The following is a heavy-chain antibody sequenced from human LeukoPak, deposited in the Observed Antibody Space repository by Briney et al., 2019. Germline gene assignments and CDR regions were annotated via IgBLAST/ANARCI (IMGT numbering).Heavy chain of an antibody. CDR1: GFTFSSYG. V-gene: IGHV3-30*18. CDR3: AKDRFRSGGYFDY. CDR2: ISYDGSNK. D-gene: IGHD3-10*01. Sequence: TGGSLRLSCAASGFTFSSYGMHWVRQAPGKGLEWVAVISYDGSNKYYADSVKGRFTISRDNSKNTLYLQMNSLRAEDTAVYYCAKDRFRSGGYFDYWGQGTLVTVSS. J-gene: IGHJ4*02.